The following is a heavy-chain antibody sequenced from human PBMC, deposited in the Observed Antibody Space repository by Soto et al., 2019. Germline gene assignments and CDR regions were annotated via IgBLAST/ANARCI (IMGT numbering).Heavy chain of an antibody. CDR1: GGSVSGYY. V-gene: IGHV4-59*02. J-gene: IGHJ4*02. D-gene: IGHD6-19*01. CDR3: ARGRQWLDD. Sequence: VQLQESGPGLVKPSETLSLTCTVSGGSVSGYYWSWIRQPPGKGLEWIGYIYYSGSTNYNPSLKSRVTISVDTSKNQFSLKLSSVTAADTAVYYCARGRQWLDDWGQGTLVTVSS. CDR2: IYYSGST.